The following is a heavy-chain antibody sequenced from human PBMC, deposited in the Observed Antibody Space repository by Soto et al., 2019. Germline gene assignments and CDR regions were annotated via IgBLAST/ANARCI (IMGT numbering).Heavy chain of an antibody. J-gene: IGHJ4*02. CDR3: ARAPGYYGDFFDF. CDR2: INSDGSST. D-gene: IGHD4-17*01. Sequence: GGSLRLSCAASGFTFSSYWMHWVRQAPGKGLVWVSRINSDGSSTSYADSVKGRFTISRDNAKNSLYLQMNSLRAEDTAFYYCARAPGYYGDFFDFWGQGTLVTVSS. V-gene: IGHV3-74*01. CDR1: GFTFSSYW.